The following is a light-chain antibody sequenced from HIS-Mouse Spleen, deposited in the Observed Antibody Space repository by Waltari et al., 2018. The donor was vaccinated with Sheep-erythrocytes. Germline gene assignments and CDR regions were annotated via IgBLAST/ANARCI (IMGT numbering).Light chain of an antibody. V-gene: IGKV1-6*01. CDR3: QQYDNLLT. Sequence: AIQMTQSLSSLSASVGDRVTITSRASQGFRNDLGWCQQKPVKAPKILIYAASSLQSGVPSRFSGSGYGTDFTLTISSLQPEDFATYYCQQYDNLLTFGGGTKVEIK. CDR1: QGFRND. CDR2: AAS. J-gene: IGKJ4*01.